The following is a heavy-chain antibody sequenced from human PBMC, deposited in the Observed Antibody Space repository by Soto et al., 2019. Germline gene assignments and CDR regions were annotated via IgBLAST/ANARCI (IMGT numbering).Heavy chain of an antibody. CDR1: GYSFTSYW. J-gene: IGHJ5*02. D-gene: IGHD2-2*01. CDR3: ARHSPNGSSTRCYGPDRGWFNP. CDR2: IDPSDSYT. Sequence: PGESLKISCKGSGYSFTSYWISWVRQMPGKGLEWIVRIDPSDSYTNYSPSFQGHVTISADKYISTAYLQWSSLKASDTAMYYCARHSPNGSSTRCYGPDRGWFNPGGQGTLVTVSS. V-gene: IGHV5-10-1*01.